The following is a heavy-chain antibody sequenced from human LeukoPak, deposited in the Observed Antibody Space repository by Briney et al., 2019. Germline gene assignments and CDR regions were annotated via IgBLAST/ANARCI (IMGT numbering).Heavy chain of an antibody. CDR1: GYTFTSYD. J-gene: IGHJ6*03. CDR3: ARGATKVTSVIHMDV. CDR2: ITPYNGYT. Sequence: ASVKVSCKASGYTFTSYDIHWVRQATGQGFEWMGWITPYNGYTNYALKFQDRVTLTTDTSTSTVYMELRSLISDDTAVYYCARGATKVTSVIHMDVWGKGTTVIVSS. V-gene: IGHV1-18*01. D-gene: IGHD4-17*01.